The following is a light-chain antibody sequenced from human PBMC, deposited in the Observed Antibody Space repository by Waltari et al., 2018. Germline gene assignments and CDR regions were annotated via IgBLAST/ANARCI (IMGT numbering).Light chain of an antibody. J-gene: IGKJ4*01. CDR3: LQYHTFPLT. Sequence: IQMTQSPSSLFASVGDRVTITCQASQDISNNLHWFQQKPGKAPNLLIYGASSLHTGVPSRFSGSKSGTHFTFTISRLQHEDIATYYCLQYHTFPLTCGGGTKVEIK. CDR2: GAS. CDR1: QDISNN. V-gene: IGKV1-33*01.